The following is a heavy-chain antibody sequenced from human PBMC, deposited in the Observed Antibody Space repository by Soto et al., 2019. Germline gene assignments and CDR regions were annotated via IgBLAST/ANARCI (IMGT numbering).Heavy chain of an antibody. J-gene: IGHJ4*02. CDR1: EFTFSSYA. CDR2: IDKSAESA. CDR3: AKAGGLIDDTTVYRQIDY. Sequence: GGSLRLSCAASEFTFSSYAMSWVRQAPGKGLEWVSGIDKSAESAFYADSVKGRFTISRDNSKNTLYLQMNSLRVEDTAVYYCAKAGGLIDDTTVYRQIDYWGQGTLVTVSS. V-gene: IGHV3-23*01. D-gene: IGHD1-1*01.